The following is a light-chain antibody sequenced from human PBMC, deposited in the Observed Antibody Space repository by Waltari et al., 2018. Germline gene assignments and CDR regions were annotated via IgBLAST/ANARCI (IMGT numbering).Light chain of an antibody. V-gene: IGKV2-28*01. CDR1: QSLLHSNGYNY. CDR2: LGS. J-gene: IGKJ1*01. Sequence: DIVMTQSPLSLPVTHGEPASISCRSSQSLLHSNGYNYLDWYLQKPVQSPQLLIYLGSNRASGVPDRFSGSGSGTDFTLKISRVEAEDVGVYYCMQALQTPGFGQGTKVEIK. CDR3: MQALQTPG.